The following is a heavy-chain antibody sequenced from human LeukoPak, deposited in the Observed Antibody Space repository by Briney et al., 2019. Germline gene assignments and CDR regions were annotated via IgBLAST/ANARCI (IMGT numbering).Heavy chain of an antibody. CDR3: TKDSYSNYYNGLDV. D-gene: IGHD6-13*01. J-gene: IGHJ6*02. CDR1: GFSLRSHA. Sequence: GGSLRLSCAASGFSLRSHAMFWVRQAPGKGLEWVSVIRGGGGSTDYADSVKGRFTISRDNSKNTLYLQMNSLRAEDTAVYYCTKDSYSNYYNGLDVWGQGTTDTVSS. CDR2: IRGGGGST. V-gene: IGHV3-23*01.